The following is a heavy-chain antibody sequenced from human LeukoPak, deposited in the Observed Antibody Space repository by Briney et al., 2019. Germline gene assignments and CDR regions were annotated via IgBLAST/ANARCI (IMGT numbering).Heavy chain of an antibody. D-gene: IGHD5-18*01. CDR1: GFTFSTYS. CDR3: ARLTGVVNAFDY. V-gene: IGHV3-21*01. CDR2: ISSGSSDI. J-gene: IGHJ4*02. Sequence: PGGSLRLSCAASGFTFSTYSMTCVRQAPGKGLEWVSSISSGSSDISYADSVKGRFTISRDNAKYSLYLQVNSLRAEDTAVYYCARLTGVVNAFDYWGQGTLVTVSS.